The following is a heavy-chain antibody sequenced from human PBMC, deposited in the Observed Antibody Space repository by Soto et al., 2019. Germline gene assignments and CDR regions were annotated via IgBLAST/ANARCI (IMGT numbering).Heavy chain of an antibody. D-gene: IGHD5-12*01. Sequence: EVQLLDSGGGLVQPGGSLRLSCEASGFSFSTFDMSWVRQAPGKGLQCVSFIRGSDGTTYYADSVRGRFTISSDNSRNTLYLQMNSLRAEDTALYYCAKGAWLGLWGRGTLVTVSS. CDR2: IRGSDGTT. CDR1: GFSFSTFD. CDR3: AKGAWLGL. J-gene: IGHJ4*02. V-gene: IGHV3-23*01.